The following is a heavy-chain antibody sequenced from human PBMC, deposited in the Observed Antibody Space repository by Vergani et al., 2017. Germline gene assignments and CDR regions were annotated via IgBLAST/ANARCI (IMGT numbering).Heavy chain of an antibody. D-gene: IGHD2-15*01. J-gene: IGHJ3*01. V-gene: IGHV4-61*02. CDR2: IYTSGST. CDR3: ARDGGEYDKDALDV. CDR1: GGSISSGSYY. Sequence: QVQLQESGPGLVKPSQTLSLTCTVSGGSISSGSYYWSWIRQPAGKGLEWIGRIYTSGSTNYNPSLKSRVTISVYTSKNQFSLKLSSVTAADTAVYYCARDGGEYDKDALDVWGQGTKVTVTS.